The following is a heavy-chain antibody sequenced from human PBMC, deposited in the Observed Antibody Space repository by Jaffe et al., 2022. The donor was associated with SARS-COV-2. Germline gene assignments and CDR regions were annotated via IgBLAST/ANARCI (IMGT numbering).Heavy chain of an antibody. V-gene: IGHV3-21*01. CDR1: GFTFSSYS. D-gene: IGHD2-2*02. Sequence: EVQLVESGGGLVKPGGSLRLSCAASGFTFSSYSMNWVRQAPGKGLEWVSAISGSGSNIFYADSVKGRFTISRDNAKNSLYLQLNNLRADDTAVYYCARRPDCSRFSCYIDWLDTWGQGTLVTVSS. J-gene: IGHJ5*02. CDR3: ARRPDCSRFSCYIDWLDT. CDR2: ISGSGSNI.